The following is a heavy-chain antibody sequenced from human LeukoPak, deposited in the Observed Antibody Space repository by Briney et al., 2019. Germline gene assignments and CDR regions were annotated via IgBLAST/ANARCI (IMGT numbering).Heavy chain of an antibody. CDR2: LYSSGST. J-gene: IGHJ4*02. CDR1: GGSISTYY. D-gene: IGHD3-10*01. V-gene: IGHV4-59*08. CDR3: ARLVGSGSYGNYFDY. Sequence: PSETLSLTCVVSGGSISTYYRSWIRQPPGKGPEWIGYLYSSGSTNYNPSLKSRVSISGDTSKNQVSLKLSSVTAADTAVYYCARLVGSGSYGNYFDYWGQGTLVTVSS.